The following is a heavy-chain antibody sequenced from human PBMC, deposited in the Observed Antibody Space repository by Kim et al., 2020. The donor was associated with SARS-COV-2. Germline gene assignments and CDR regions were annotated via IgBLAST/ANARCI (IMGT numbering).Heavy chain of an antibody. CDR2: ISSGGGST. D-gene: IGHD6-13*01. V-gene: IGHV3-23*01. Sequence: GGSLRLSCAASGFTFSSYAMSWVRQAPGKGLEWVSAISSGGGSTYYADSVKGRFTISRDNSKNALSLQMNSLRAEDTAVYYCARVGLYSSNWSPDWFDPWGQGTLVTVSS. CDR3: ARVGLYSSNWSPDWFDP. CDR1: GFTFSSYA. J-gene: IGHJ5*02.